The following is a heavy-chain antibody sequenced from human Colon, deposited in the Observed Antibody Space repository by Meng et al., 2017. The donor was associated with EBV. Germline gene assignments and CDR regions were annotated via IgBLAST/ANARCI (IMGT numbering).Heavy chain of an antibody. D-gene: IGHD1-20*01. J-gene: IGHJ4*02. CDR2: INHSGST. CDR1: GGSFSDYY. CDR3: AKLARPPYYNWNDGSRAYFDY. Sequence: QVPLQQRGAGLLTPSANLSLACSVYGGSFSDYYWTWIRQPPVTGLEWIGEINHSGSTNYNPSLKSRVTMSVDTSKIQFSLKLSSVTAADTAVYYCAKLARPPYYNWNDGSRAYFDYWGQGTLVTVSS. V-gene: IGHV4-34*01.